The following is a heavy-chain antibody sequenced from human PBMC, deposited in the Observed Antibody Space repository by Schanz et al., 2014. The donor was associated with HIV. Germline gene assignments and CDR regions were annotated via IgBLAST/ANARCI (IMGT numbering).Heavy chain of an antibody. J-gene: IGHJ4*02. CDR3: ARTYTGDWSTGAD. Sequence: QVQLVQSGAEVKKPGSSVRVSCKASGGTFISYAVSWVRQAPGQGLEWMGGIIPNFDTPKDAQKFQGRLTITADKSTSTVSLELSSLRFEDTAVYYCARTYTGDWSTGADWGQGTLVTVSS. D-gene: IGHD2-21*02. V-gene: IGHV1-69*06. CDR2: IIPNFDTP. CDR1: GGTFISYA.